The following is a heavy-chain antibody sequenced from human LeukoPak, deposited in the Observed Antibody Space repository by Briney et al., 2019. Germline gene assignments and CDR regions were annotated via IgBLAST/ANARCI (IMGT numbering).Heavy chain of an antibody. CDR3: ARAPLGVVTSTGFDY. D-gene: IGHD3-22*01. Sequence: GASVKVSCKASGYTFTGYYMHWVRHGPGQGLEWRGWINPNSRGANYAQKFQGRVTMTSDTSTSTAYMDLGRLTSDDTALYFCARAPLGVVTSTGFDYWGQGTLVTASS. CDR2: INPNSRGA. CDR1: GYTFTGYY. J-gene: IGHJ4*02. V-gene: IGHV1-2*02.